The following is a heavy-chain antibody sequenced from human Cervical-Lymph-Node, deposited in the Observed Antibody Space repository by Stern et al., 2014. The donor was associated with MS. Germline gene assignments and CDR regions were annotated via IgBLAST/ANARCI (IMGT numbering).Heavy chain of an antibody. CDR1: GYDFSTYW. J-gene: IGHJ6*02. CDR3: ARRNYYYGLDV. Sequence: EVQLVASGTEVKKPGESLKISCKGSGYDFSTYWIGWVRQMPGKGLQWMGIIYPGDSDTRYRPSFQGQVTISADKSISTAYLQWSSLKASDTAMYYCARRNYYYGLDVWGQGTTVIVS. CDR2: IYPGDSDT. V-gene: IGHV5-51*01.